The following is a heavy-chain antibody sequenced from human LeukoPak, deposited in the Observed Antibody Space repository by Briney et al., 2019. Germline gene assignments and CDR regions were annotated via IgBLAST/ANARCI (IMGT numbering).Heavy chain of an antibody. CDR3: ARHGGSESLFDY. Sequence: WIGYIFYSAITNYNPSLKSRVTISVDTSKNQFSLKLSSVTAADTAVYYCARHGGSESLFDYWGQGTLVTVSS. D-gene: IGHD3-10*01. V-gene: IGHV4-59*08. J-gene: IGHJ4*02. CDR2: IFYSAIT.